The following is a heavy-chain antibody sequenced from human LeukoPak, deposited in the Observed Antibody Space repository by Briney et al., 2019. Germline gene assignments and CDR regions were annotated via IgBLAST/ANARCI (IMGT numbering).Heavy chain of an antibody. Sequence: SETLSLTCVVHCGSFSAYYWSWIRQPPGKGLEWIGEINHSGSTNYNPSLKSRVTISVDTSKNQFSLKLSSVTAADTAVYYCGRVSSKFTAGIAAAKYGSGALFDYWGQGTLVTVSS. J-gene: IGHJ4*02. CDR2: INHSGST. V-gene: IGHV4-34*01. CDR3: GRVSSKFTAGIAAAKYGSGALFDY. CDR1: CGSFSAYY. D-gene: IGHD6-13*01.